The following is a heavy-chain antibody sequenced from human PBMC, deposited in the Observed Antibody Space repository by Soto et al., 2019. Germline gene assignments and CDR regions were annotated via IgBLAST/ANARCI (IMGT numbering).Heavy chain of an antibody. V-gene: IGHV1-18*01. Sequence: ASVKVSCKASGYTFTSYGISWVRQAPGQGLEWMGWISAYNGNTNYAQKLQGRVTMTTDTSTSTAYMELRSLRSDDTAVYYRARNPRIAVAGNADYWGQGTLVTVSS. D-gene: IGHD6-19*01. CDR2: ISAYNGNT. CDR1: GYTFTSYG. CDR3: ARNPRIAVAGNADY. J-gene: IGHJ4*02.